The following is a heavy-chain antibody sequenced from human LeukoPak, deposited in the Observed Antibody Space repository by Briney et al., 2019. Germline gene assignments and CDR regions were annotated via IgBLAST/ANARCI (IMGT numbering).Heavy chain of an antibody. Sequence: SETLSLTCTVSGGSISSYYWSWIRQPPGKGLEWIGYIYYSGSTNYNPSLKSRVTISVDTSKNQFSLKLSSVTAADTAVYYCTRGYYYDSRTYYFDYWGQGTLVTVSS. CDR2: IYYSGST. CDR3: TRGYYYDSRTYYFDY. V-gene: IGHV4-59*01. CDR1: GGSISSYY. J-gene: IGHJ4*02. D-gene: IGHD3-22*01.